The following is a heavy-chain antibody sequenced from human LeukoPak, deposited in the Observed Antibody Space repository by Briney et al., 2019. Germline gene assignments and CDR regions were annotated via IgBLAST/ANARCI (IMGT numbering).Heavy chain of an antibody. CDR1: GGSFSGYY. Sequence: SETLSLTCAVYGGSFSGYYWSWIRQPPGKGLEWIGEINHSGSTNYNPSLKSRVTISVDTSKNQFSLKLGSVTAADTAVYYCARAPPRPYYYYYYGMDVWGKGTTVTVSS. CDR2: INHSGST. J-gene: IGHJ6*04. V-gene: IGHV4-34*01. CDR3: ARAPPRPYYYYYYGMDV.